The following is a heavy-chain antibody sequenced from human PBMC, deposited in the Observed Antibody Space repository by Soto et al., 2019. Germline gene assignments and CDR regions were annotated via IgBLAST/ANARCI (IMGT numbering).Heavy chain of an antibody. CDR3: ARDADFWSGFDI. CDR2: ISSSSGTI. CDR1: GFTFSSYS. Sequence: GGSLRLSCAASGFTFSSYSMNWVRQAPEKELAWVSYISSSSGTIYYADSVKGRFTISRDNAKNSLYLQMNSLRAEDTAVYYCARDADFWSGFDIWGQGTMVTVSS. D-gene: IGHD3-3*01. V-gene: IGHV3-48*01. J-gene: IGHJ3*02.